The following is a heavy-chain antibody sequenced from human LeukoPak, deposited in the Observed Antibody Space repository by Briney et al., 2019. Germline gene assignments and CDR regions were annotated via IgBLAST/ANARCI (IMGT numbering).Heavy chain of an antibody. V-gene: IGHV1-69*13. D-gene: IGHD2-21*02. J-gene: IGHJ4*02. CDR1: GGTSSSYA. CDR2: IIPIFGTA. CDR3: ARSDYGVTAIDY. Sequence: ASVKVSCKASGGTSSSYAISWVRQAPGQGLEWMGGIIPIFGTANYAQKFQGRVTITADESTSTAYMELSSLRSEDTAVYYCARSDYGVTAIDYWGQRTLVTVSS.